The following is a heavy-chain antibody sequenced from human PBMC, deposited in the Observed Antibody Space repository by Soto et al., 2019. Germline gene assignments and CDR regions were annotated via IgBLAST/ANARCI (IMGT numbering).Heavy chain of an antibody. J-gene: IGHJ4*02. Sequence: TLSLTCTVSDASINSGGYYWSWIRQHPGKGLEWIGFIYYSGTTYYNPSLKSRVTTSVDTSKNQFSLRLSSVTAADTAVYYCARGLIVMLAGIEELINSHFDSWGQGTLVTVS. D-gene: IGHD2-21*02. V-gene: IGHV4-31*03. CDR1: DASINSGGYY. CDR2: IYYSGTT. CDR3: ARGLIVMLAGIEELINSHFDS.